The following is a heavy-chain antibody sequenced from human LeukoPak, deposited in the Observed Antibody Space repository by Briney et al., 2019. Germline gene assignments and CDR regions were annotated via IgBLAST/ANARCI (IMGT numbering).Heavy chain of an antibody. CDR1: GFTFSNYA. CDR2: GGST. CDR3: ARGHSGGWFYFDS. D-gene: IGHD6-19*01. Sequence: GGSPRLSRAASGFTFSNYAMSWGPQGPGGGVEWVSGGGSTYYADSVKGRFTISRDNSRNTLYLQMNSLRAEDTAVYYCARGHSGGWFYFDSWGQGTLVAVSS. J-gene: IGHJ4*02. V-gene: IGHV3-23*01.